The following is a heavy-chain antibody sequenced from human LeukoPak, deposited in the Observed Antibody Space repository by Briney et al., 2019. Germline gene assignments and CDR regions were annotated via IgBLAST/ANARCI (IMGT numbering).Heavy chain of an antibody. J-gene: IGHJ4*02. V-gene: IGHV3-7*01. CDR3: ARKRPNYFDY. Sequence: GGSLRLSCEASGFTFSNYWMAWVRQAPGKGPEWVANINLDGSQKYYVDSVKGRFTISRDNAENSLYLQMNSLRAEDTALYYCARKRPNYFDYGGQGTLVTVSS. CDR1: GFTFSNYW. CDR2: INLDGSQK.